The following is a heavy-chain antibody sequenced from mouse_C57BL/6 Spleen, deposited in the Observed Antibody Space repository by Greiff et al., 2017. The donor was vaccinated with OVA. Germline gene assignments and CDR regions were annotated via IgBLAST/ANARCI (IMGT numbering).Heavy chain of an antibody. J-gene: IGHJ1*03. Sequence: VQLQQPGAELVMPGASVKLSCKASGYTFTSYWMHWVKQRPGQGLEWIGEIDPSDSYTNYNQKFKGKSTLTVDKSSSTAYMQLSSLTSEDSAVYYCARGYGSSFFYWYFDVWCTGTTVTVSS. CDR1: GYTFTSYW. CDR3: ARGYGSSFFYWYFDV. CDR2: IDPSDSYT. V-gene: IGHV1-69*01. D-gene: IGHD1-1*01.